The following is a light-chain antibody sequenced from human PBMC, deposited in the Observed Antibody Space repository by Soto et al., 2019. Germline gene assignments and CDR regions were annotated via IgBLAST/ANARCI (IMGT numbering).Light chain of an antibody. CDR3: QSYDSSLSGYV. CDR2: SNI. V-gene: IGLV1-40*01. J-gene: IGLJ1*01. Sequence: QSVLTQPPSVSGAPGQRVTISCTGSGSNIGADYYVHWYQHLPGTAPKLLIYSNINRPSGVPDRFSGSRSGTSASLAITGLQAEDEADYYCQSYDSSLSGYVFGSGTKVTVL. CDR1: GSNIGADYY.